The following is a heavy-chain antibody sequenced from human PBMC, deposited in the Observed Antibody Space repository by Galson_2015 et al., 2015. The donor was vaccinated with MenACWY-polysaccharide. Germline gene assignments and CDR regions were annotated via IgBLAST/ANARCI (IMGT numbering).Heavy chain of an antibody. J-gene: IGHJ3*01. D-gene: IGHD5-12*01. CDR1: GFTFGSYD. CDR3: ARDGGYLDAFDF. CDR2: ISSSGSTI. V-gene: IGHV3-48*03. Sequence: SLRLSCAVSGFTFGSYDMNWVRQAPGKGLEWVSYISSSGSTIYYADSVKGRFTISRTNAKNSLSLQMNSLRAEDTAIYYCARDGGYLDAFDFWGQGTMVTVSS.